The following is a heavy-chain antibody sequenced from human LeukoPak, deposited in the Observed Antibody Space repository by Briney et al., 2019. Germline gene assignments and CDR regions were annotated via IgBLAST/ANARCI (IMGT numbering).Heavy chain of an antibody. D-gene: IGHD3-10*01. CDR1: GASISSGSYY. CDR2: IYYSRNT. V-gene: IGHV4-31*03. Sequence: PSETLSLTCTVSGASISSGSYYWSWIRQHPGKGLEWIGYIYYSRNTYYNPSLESRVTISVDTSKNQFSLKLSSVTAADTAVYYCARRYGSGTEWFDPWGQGTLVTVSS. J-gene: IGHJ5*02. CDR3: ARRYGSGTEWFDP.